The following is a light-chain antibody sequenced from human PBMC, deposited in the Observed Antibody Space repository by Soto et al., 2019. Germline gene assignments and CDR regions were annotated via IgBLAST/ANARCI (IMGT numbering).Light chain of an antibody. CDR1: SNDVGDYNY. CDR3: TSYATHSTLV. Sequence: QSVLTQPASVSVSPGQSITIACTGTSNDVGDYNYVSWYQHHPGKAPKLLIFEVSNRPSGVSYRFSGSKFGNTASLTISGLQAEDEADYFCTSYATHSTLVFGGGTK. J-gene: IGLJ2*01. CDR2: EVS. V-gene: IGLV2-14*01.